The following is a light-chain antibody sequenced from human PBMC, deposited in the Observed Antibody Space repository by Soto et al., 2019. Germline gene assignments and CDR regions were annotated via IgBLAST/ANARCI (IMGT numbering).Light chain of an antibody. V-gene: IGLV2-14*01. CDR2: EVN. Sequence: QSVLTQPASVSGSPGQSITISCTGANSDIGDWNYVSWYQQYPGKAPKVIIYEVNYRPSGVSYRFSGSKSGNTASLTISGLQAEDEADYYCSSYTSSNSLYVFGTGTKVTVL. CDR3: SSYTSSNSLYV. CDR1: NSDIGDWNY. J-gene: IGLJ1*01.